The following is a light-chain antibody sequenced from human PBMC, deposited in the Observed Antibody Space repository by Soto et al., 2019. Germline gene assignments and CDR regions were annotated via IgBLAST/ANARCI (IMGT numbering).Light chain of an antibody. V-gene: IGKV3-15*01. CDR1: QSISDT. J-gene: IGKJ1*01. Sequence: EIVKTQSPATLSVSPGGRATLSCRASQSISDTLAWYQQKPGQAPRLLIHGASTRATGFPARFSGSWSGTDFTLTIRSLQSEDFAVYYCQQYNNWPWTFGQGTKVEIK. CDR2: GAS. CDR3: QQYNNWPWT.